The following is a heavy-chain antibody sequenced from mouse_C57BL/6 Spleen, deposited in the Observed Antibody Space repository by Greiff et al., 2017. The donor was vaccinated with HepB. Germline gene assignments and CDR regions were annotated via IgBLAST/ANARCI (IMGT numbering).Heavy chain of an antibody. J-gene: IGHJ2*01. CDR2: IDPETGGT. D-gene: IGHD1-1*01. Sequence: QVQLKQSGAELVRPGASVTLSCKASGYTFTDYEMHWVKQTPVHGLEWIGAIDPETGGTAYNQKFKSKAILTADKSASTAYMELRSLTSEDSAVYYGTRNNYYGSRGDYWGQGTTLTVSS. CDR1: GYTFTDYE. CDR3: TRNNYYGSRGDY. V-gene: IGHV1-15*01.